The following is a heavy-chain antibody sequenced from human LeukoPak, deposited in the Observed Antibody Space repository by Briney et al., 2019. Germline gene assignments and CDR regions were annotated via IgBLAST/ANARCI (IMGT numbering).Heavy chain of an antibody. Sequence: SETLSLTCTVSGGSISSSSYYWGWIRQPPGKGLEWIGSIYYSGSTYYNPSLKSRVTISVDTSKNQFSLKLSSVTAADTAVYYCARLSIVPAAVSYAFDIWGQGTMVTVSS. V-gene: IGHV4-39*01. D-gene: IGHD2-2*01. CDR1: GGSISSSSYY. CDR3: ARLSIVPAAVSYAFDI. J-gene: IGHJ3*02. CDR2: IYYSGST.